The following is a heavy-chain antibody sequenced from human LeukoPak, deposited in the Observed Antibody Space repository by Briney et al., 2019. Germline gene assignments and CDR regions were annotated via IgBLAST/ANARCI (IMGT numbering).Heavy chain of an antibody. V-gene: IGHV3-11*01. J-gene: IGHJ4*02. CDR3: ARESYPRSYSSGCRY. CDR1: GFTFSDYY. D-gene: IGHD6-19*01. Sequence: GGSLRLSCAASGFTFSDYYMSWIRQAPGKGLEWVSYISSSGSTIYYADSVKGRFTVSRDNAKNSLYLQMNSLRAEDTAVYYCARESYPRSYSSGCRYWGQGTLVTVSS. CDR2: ISSSGSTI.